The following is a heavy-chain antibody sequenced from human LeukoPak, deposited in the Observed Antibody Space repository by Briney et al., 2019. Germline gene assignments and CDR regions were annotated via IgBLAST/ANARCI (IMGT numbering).Heavy chain of an antibody. CDR1: GGSFSDYY. D-gene: IGHD3-16*02. V-gene: IGHV4-34*01. CDR2: INHSGTH. Sequence: PSETLSLTCAVYGGSFSDYYWSWIRQPPGKGLEWIGKINHSGTHNYSASLKSRVSISVDTYKNHLSLKLTSVTAADAAMYYCASHYSSGSYRYTGSFDSWGQGMLVNVSS. CDR3: ASHYSSGSYRYTGSFDS. J-gene: IGHJ4*02.